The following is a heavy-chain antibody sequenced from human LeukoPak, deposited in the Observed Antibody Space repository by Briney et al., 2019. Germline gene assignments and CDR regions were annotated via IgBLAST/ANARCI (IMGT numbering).Heavy chain of an antibody. J-gene: IGHJ6*02. CDR2: INHNGNVN. Sequence: GGSLRLPCAASGFTFSNYWMTWVRQAPGKGLEWVASINHNGNVNYYVDSVKGRFTISRDNAKNSLYLQMSNLRAEDTAVYFCARGGGLDVWGQGATVTVSS. CDR1: GFTFSNYW. D-gene: IGHD3-16*01. CDR3: ARGGGLDV. V-gene: IGHV3-7*03.